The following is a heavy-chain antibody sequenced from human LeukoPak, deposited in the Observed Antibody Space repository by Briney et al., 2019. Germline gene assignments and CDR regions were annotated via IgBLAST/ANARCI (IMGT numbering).Heavy chain of an antibody. J-gene: IGHJ3*02. CDR3: ATELTTVTTSSAFDI. V-gene: IGHV1-8*03. Sequence: ASVKVSCKASGYTFSSYDINWVRQATGQGLEWMGWMNPNSGDRGYAQKFQGRVTITRNTSISTAYMELSSLRSEDTAVYYCATELTTVTTSSAFDIWGQGTMVTVSS. CDR1: GYTFSSYD. CDR2: MNPNSGDR. D-gene: IGHD4-17*01.